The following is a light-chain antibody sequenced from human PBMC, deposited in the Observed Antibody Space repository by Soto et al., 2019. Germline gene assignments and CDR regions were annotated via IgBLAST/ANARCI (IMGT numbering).Light chain of an antibody. J-gene: IGKJ3*01. CDR2: GVS. CDR1: QSVRTN. V-gene: IGKV3-20*01. Sequence: EIIMTQSPATLSVSPGERATLSCRASQSVRTNLAWYQHKPGQSPRLLIYGVSTRATGIPDRFSGSGSGTDFTLTISRLEPEDFAVYYCQQYGSSPFTFGPGTKVDI. CDR3: QQYGSSPFT.